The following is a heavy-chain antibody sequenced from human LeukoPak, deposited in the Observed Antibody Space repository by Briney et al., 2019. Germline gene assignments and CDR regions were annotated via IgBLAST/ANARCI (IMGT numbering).Heavy chain of an antibody. CDR2: ISAYNGNT. D-gene: IGHD3-16*02. CDR3: ARGAPLVPFGGVIVGVCDY. CDR1: GYTFTSYG. V-gene: IGHV1-18*01. Sequence: ASVKVSCKASGYTFTSYGISWVRQAPGQGLEWMGWISAYNGNTNYTQKLQGRVTMTTDTSTSTAYMELRSLRSDDTAVYYCARGAPLVPFGGVIVGVCDYWGQGTLVTVSS. J-gene: IGHJ4*02.